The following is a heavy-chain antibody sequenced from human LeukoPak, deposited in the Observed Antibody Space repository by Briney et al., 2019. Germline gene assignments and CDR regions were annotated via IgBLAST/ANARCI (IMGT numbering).Heavy chain of an antibody. V-gene: IGHV4-30-2*01. J-gene: IGHJ4*02. D-gene: IGHD3-10*01. Sequence: SQTLSLTCTVSGGSISSGGYYWSWIRQPPGKGLEWIGYIYHSGSTYYNPSLKSRVTISVDTSKNQFSLKLSSVTAADTAVYYCARDNLLLWFGELPEYYFDYWGQGTLVTASS. CDR2: IYHSGST. CDR1: GGSISSGGYY. CDR3: ARDNLLLWFGELPEYYFDY.